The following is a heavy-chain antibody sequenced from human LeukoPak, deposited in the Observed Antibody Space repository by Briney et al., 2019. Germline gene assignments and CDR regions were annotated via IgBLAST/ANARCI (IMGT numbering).Heavy chain of an antibody. V-gene: IGHV4-59*01. CDR3: ARAQLLPHLDGYIDWFDT. CDR2: IYYSGST. D-gene: IGHD5-24*01. Sequence: PSETLSLTCTVSGGSISSYYWSWIRQPPGKGLEWIGYIYYSGSTNYNPSLKSRVTISVDTSKNQFSLKLSSVTAADTAVYYCARAQLLPHLDGYIDWFDTWGQGTLVTVSS. J-gene: IGHJ5*02. CDR1: GGSISSYY.